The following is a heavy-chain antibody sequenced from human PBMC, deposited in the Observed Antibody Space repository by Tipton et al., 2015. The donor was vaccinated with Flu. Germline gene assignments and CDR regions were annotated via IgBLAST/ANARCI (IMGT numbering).Heavy chain of an antibody. CDR3: ARVSPRRVTSILVVMLPEGYFDY. CDR1: RGSISTDY. CDR2: IFSSGKS. V-gene: IGHV4-4*07. D-gene: IGHD3-22*01. Sequence: TLSLTCTVSRGSISTDYYNWIRQPAGKGLEWIGRIFSSGKSNYNPSLRSRVTMSIDTSKNQFSLELTSVTAADTAVYYCARVSPRRVTSILVVMLPEGYFDYWGQGALVTVS. J-gene: IGHJ4*02.